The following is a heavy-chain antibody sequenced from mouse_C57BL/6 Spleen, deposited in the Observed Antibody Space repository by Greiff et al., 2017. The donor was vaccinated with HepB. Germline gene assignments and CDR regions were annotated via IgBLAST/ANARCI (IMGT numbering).Heavy chain of an antibody. V-gene: IGHV1-69*01. CDR2: IDPSDSYT. J-gene: IGHJ4*01. D-gene: IGHD1-1*01. CDR1: GYTFTSYW. Sequence: VQLQQPGAELVMPGASVKLSCKASGYTFTSYWMHWVKQRPGQGLEWIGEIDPSDSYTNYTQKFKGKSTLTVDKSSSTAYMQLSSLTSEDSAVYYCARPGSSYNYAMDYWGQGTSVTVSS. CDR3: ARPGSSYNYAMDY.